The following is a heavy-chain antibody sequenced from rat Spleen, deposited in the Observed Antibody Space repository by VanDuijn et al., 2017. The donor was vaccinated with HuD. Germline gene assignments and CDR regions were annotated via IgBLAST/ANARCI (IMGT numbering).Heavy chain of an antibody. J-gene: IGHJ2*01. Sequence: EVQLVESGGGLVQPGRSLKLSCAASGFTFSDYNMAWVRQAPKKGLEWVATISYDGSKTYYRDAVKGRFTISRDNAKSTLSLQMDSLRSEDTATYYCARRHYGYTDYFDYWGQGVMVTVSS. V-gene: IGHV5-7*01. D-gene: IGHD1-9*01. CDR1: GFTFSDYN. CDR2: ISYDGSKT. CDR3: ARRHYGYTDYFDY.